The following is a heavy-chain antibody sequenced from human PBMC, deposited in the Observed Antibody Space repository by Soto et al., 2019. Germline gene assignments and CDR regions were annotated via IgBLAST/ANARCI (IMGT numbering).Heavy chain of an antibody. CDR1: GFTFSAYW. Sequence: GGSLRLSCAVSGFTFSAYWMHWVRQVPGKGLTWVSRISDDGSTATYADSVKGRFVISRDNAKNSLYLQMNSLRAEDTAVYYCAKLGTTVSWGQGTLVTVSS. J-gene: IGHJ5*02. CDR2: ISDDGSTA. CDR3: AKLGTTVS. V-gene: IGHV3-74*01. D-gene: IGHD7-27*01.